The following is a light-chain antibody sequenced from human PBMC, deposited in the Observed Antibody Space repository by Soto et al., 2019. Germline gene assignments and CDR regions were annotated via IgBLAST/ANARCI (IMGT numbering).Light chain of an antibody. V-gene: IGKV3-15*01. J-gene: IGKJ4*01. Sequence: EIVLTQSPGTLSLSPGEGATLSCRASQSVRGNYLAWYQKKPGQAPRLLIYAASTRATGVPGRFSGSGSETEFTLTISSLQSEDFAIYYCQQYNHWPLTFGGGTKVDIK. CDR1: QSVRGN. CDR2: AAS. CDR3: QQYNHWPLT.